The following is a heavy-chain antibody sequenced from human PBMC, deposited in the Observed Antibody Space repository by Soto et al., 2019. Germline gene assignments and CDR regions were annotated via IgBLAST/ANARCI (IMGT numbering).Heavy chain of an antibody. D-gene: IGHD3-10*01. CDR2: ISGSGGST. V-gene: IGHV3-23*01. CDR1: GFTFSSYA. CDR3: AKDPTYYGSGNMDY. J-gene: IGHJ4*02. Sequence: EVQLLESGGGLVQPGGSLRLSCAASGFTFSSYAMSWVRQAPGKGLEWVSAISGSGGSTYYADSVKGRFTISRDNSKNTLYLEMNSLRAEDTAVYYCAKDPTYYGSGNMDYWGQGTLVTVSS.